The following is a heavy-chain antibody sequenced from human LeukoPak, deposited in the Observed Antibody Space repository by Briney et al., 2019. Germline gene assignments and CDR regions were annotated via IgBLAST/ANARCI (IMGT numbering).Heavy chain of an antibody. CDR1: GFTFSNYV. D-gene: IGHD2-2*01. CDR3: AREPPCRRTTCYAFDS. J-gene: IGHJ4*02. Sequence: PGGSLRLSCAASGFTFSNYVMHWVRQAPGKGLEWVAGIHYDGSHKSYGDSVKGRFTISRDNSKNMLDLQMDTLRAEDTAVYYCAREPPCRRTTCYAFDSWGQGTLVTVSS. CDR2: IHYDGSHK. V-gene: IGHV3-33*01.